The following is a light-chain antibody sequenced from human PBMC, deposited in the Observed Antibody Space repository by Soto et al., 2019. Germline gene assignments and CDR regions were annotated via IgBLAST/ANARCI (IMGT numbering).Light chain of an antibody. CDR2: GAS. V-gene: IGKV3D-20*02. Sequence: EIVLTQSPGTLSLSPGERATLSCRASQSVGNGYLAWYQQKPGQAPRLLIYGASTRATGIPDRFSGSGSGADFTLTISSLEPEDFAVYYCQQRSSWPITFGQGTRLEIK. J-gene: IGKJ5*01. CDR1: QSVGNGY. CDR3: QQRSSWPIT.